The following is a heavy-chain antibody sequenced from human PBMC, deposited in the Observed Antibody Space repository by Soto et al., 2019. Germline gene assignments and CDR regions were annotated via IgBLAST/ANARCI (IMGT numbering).Heavy chain of an antibody. D-gene: IGHD2-15*01. J-gene: IGHJ4*02. Sequence: VQLLESGGGLIQPGGSLRLSCAASGFTFSYGIHWLRQAPGKGLEWVAYISYDSSNKFYGYSVKGRFTISRDNSKNTKFMQMRRLRADDTAVYYCAKLVIGYCSGNTCDDYWGQGTLVAVSS. V-gene: IGHV3-30*18. CDR2: ISYDSSNK. CDR1: GFTFSYG. CDR3: AKLVIGYCSGNTCDDY.